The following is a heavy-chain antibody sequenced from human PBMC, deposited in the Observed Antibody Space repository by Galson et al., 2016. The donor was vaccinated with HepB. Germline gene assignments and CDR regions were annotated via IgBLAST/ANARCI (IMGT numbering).Heavy chain of an antibody. CDR3: ARDLLGQLGVNYYYYGMDV. CDR1: GFTVSSNY. CDR2: IYSGGST. V-gene: IGHV3-66*01. Sequence: SLRLSCAASGFTVSSNYMNWVRQAPGKGLEWVSVIYSGGSTYYADSVKGRFTISRDNSKNTLYLQMNSLRAEDTAVYYCARDLLGQLGVNYYYYGMDVWGQGTTVTVSS. J-gene: IGHJ6*02. D-gene: IGHD6-6*01.